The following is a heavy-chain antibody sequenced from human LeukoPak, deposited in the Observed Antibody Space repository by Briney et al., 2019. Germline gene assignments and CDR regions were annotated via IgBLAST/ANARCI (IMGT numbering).Heavy chain of an antibody. CDR1: GFTFSSYG. J-gene: IGHJ3*02. CDR2: IWYDGSNK. CDR3: ARGDIVVVPAAPSFGRAFDI. Sequence: GGSLRLSCAASGFTFSSYGMHWVRQAPGKGLEWVAVIWYDGSNKYYADSVKGRFTISRDNSKNTLYPQMNSLRAEDTAVYCCARGDIVVVPAAPSFGRAFDIWGQGTMVTVSS. D-gene: IGHD2-2*01. V-gene: IGHV3-33*01.